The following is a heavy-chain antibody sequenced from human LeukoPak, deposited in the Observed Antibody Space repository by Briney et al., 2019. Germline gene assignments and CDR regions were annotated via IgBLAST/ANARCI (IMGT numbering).Heavy chain of an antibody. CDR3: ARYGGDSDWYFDL. Sequence: PSDPLFLTRAFSGYSISSRNWWGWVRPPPGKGLGWIGHIFYSGDTYYSPSLKSRVTMSIDTSQNQFSLKLTSVTAVDTAVYFCARYGGDSDWYFDLWGRGTLVTVSS. V-gene: IGHV4-28*01. D-gene: IGHD4-23*01. CDR1: GYSISSRNW. CDR2: IFYSGDT. J-gene: IGHJ2*01.